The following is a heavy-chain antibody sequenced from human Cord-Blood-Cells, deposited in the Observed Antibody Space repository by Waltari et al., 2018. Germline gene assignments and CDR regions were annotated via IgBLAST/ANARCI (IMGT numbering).Heavy chain of an antibody. Sequence: EVQLVESGGGLVQPGGSLRLSCAASGFTFSSYWMSWVRQAPGKGLEWVANIKQEGGGKCYVDSVKGRCTISRDNAKNSLYLQMNSLRAEDTAVYYCARVSGSYYGAFDIWGQGTMVTVSS. J-gene: IGHJ3*02. V-gene: IGHV3-7*04. CDR1: GFTFSSYW. CDR2: IKQEGGGK. D-gene: IGHD1-26*01. CDR3: ARVSGSYYGAFDI.